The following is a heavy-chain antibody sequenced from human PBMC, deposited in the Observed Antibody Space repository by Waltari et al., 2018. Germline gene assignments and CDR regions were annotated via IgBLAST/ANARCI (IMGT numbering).Heavy chain of an antibody. CDR1: GFTFSNFW. Sequence: EVQLVESGGGLVQPGGSLRLSCAASGFTFSNFWMSWARQASGKGREGVANINQDGSGEYYVDSVKGRFTISRDNARNSLYLQMNSLRAEDTAVYYCQRGDYWGQGTLVTVSS. CDR3: QRGDY. J-gene: IGHJ4*02. CDR2: INQDGSGE. V-gene: IGHV3-7*04.